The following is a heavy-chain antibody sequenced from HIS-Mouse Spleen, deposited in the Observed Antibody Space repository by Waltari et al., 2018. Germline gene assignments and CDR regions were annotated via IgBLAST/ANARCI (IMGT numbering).Heavy chain of an antibody. Sequence: QVQLVESGVGVVQPGRSLRLSCAAPGFTFSSYGMTWVRQAPGKGLEWVAVISYDGSNKYYADSVKGRFTISRDNSKNTLYLQMNSLRAEDTAVYYCAKDKHHAFDYWGQGTLVTVSS. V-gene: IGHV3-30*18. CDR2: ISYDGSNK. CDR1: GFTFSSYG. J-gene: IGHJ4*02. CDR3: AKDKHHAFDY.